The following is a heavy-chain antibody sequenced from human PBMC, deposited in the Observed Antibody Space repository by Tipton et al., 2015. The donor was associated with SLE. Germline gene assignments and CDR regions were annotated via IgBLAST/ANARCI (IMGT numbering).Heavy chain of an antibody. V-gene: IGHV4-34*01. D-gene: IGHD3-10*01. Sequence: GSLRLSCAVYGGSFSGYYWSWIRQTPGKGLEWIGEINHSGSTNYNPSLKSRVTISVDTSKNQFSLKLGSVTAADTAMYYCARGPGIERNYDYYYYMVVWGKGTTVTVSS. CDR3: ARGPGIERNYDYYYYMVV. CDR1: GGSFSGYY. J-gene: IGHJ6*03. CDR2: INHSGST.